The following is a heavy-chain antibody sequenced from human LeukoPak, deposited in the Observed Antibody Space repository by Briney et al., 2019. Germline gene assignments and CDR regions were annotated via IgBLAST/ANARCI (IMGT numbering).Heavy chain of an antibody. V-gene: IGHV4-39*01. CDR3: ARPGYSSSGYAFDAFDF. D-gene: IGHD6-13*01. J-gene: IGHJ3*01. CDR1: GGSISSSSDY. CDR2: IYYSGST. Sequence: SETLSLTCTVSGGSISSSSDYWGWLRHPPGKGLEWIGSIYYSGSTYYNPSLKSRVTISVDTSKNQFSLKVSSVTAADTAVYYCARPGYSSSGYAFDAFDFWGQGTMVTVSS.